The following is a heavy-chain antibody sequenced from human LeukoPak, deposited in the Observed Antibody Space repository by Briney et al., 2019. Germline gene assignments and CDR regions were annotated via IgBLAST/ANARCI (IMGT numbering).Heavy chain of an antibody. J-gene: IGHJ4*02. CDR1: GFPLSSYS. D-gene: IGHD2-15*01. CDR3: VRVKGSYFDY. CDR2: ISSSGSAI. V-gene: IGHV3-48*01. Sequence: GGSLRLPCAASGFPLSSYSINWVRQAPGKGLEWVSYISSSGSAIYYVDSVKGRFTVPRDNAKNSLFLQMNSPRAEDTAVYYCVRVKGSYFDYWGQGALVTVSS.